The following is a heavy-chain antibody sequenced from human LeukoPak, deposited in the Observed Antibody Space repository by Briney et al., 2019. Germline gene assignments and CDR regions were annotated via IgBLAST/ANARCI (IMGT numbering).Heavy chain of an antibody. D-gene: IGHD1-26*01. CDR2: ITVSTSYI. J-gene: IGHJ6*03. CDR3: ARDVGRSEIWGHYDFYYMDV. V-gene: IGHV3-21*01. Sequence: GRSLRLSWAASGFTFSRYSMSWVRQAPGKGLEWVSSITVSTSYIYYADSLKGRFTISRDNAKNSLYLKINSQRAEDTAVYYCARDVGRSEIWGHYDFYYMDVGGKGTTVTVSS. CDR1: GFTFSRYS.